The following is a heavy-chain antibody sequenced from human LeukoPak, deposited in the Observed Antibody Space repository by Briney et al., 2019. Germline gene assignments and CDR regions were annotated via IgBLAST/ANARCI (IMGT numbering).Heavy chain of an antibody. Sequence: SETLSLTCTVSGGSISSSSYYWGWIRQPPGKGLEWIGSIYHSGSTYYNPSLKSRVTISVDTSKNQFSLKLSSVTAADTAVYYCAREFSSSSGYYYYMDVWGKGTTVTVSS. CDR3: AREFSSSSGYYYYMDV. V-gene: IGHV4-39*07. CDR1: GGSISSSSYY. J-gene: IGHJ6*03. D-gene: IGHD6-6*01. CDR2: IYHSGST.